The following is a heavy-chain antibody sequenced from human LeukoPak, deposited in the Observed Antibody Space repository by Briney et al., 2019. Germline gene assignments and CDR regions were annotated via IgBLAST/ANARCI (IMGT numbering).Heavy chain of an antibody. J-gene: IGHJ4*02. D-gene: IGHD6-19*01. CDR3: ARRESSGWYWAY. Sequence: GGSLSLSCAASGFTFTTYSTNWVRQAPGKGLEWVSYLSSTSNTIYYADSGKGRFTISRDNAKNSLDLQMNSLRDEDTAVYYCARRESSGWYWAYWGQGTLVTVSS. V-gene: IGHV3-48*02. CDR2: LSSTSNTI. CDR1: GFTFTTYS.